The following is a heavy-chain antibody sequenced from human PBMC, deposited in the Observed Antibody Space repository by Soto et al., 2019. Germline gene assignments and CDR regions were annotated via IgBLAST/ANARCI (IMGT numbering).Heavy chain of an antibody. D-gene: IGHD5-18*01. J-gene: IGHJ4*02. Sequence: QVQLVESGGGVVQPGRSLRLSCAASGITFSNYGMHWVRQAPGKGLEWVALISSDGSNKYYADSVKGRFTISRDNSKNTLYLQMNGLRAQDTAVYYCTKDGYTYGSADFRGQGTLVTVSS. CDR1: GITFSNYG. V-gene: IGHV3-30*18. CDR3: TKDGYTYGSADF. CDR2: ISSDGSNK.